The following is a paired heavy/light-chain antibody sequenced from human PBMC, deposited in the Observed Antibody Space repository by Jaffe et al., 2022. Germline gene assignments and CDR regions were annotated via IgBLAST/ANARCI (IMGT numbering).Light chain of an antibody. V-gene: IGKV1-8*01. CDR3: QQYYSYPRT. CDR1: QGISSY. J-gene: IGKJ2*01. CDR2: AAS. Sequence: AIRMTQSPSSFSASTGDRVTITCRASQGISSYLAWYQQKPGKAPKLLIYAASTLQSGVPSRFSGSGSGTDFTLTISCLQSEDFATYYCQQYYSYPRTFGQGTKLEIK.
Heavy chain of an antibody. Sequence: QVQLQESGPGLVKPSGTLSLTCAVSGGSISSSNWWSWVRQPPGKGLEWIGEIYHSGSTNYNPSLKSRVTISVDKSKNQFSLKLSSVTAADTAVYYCAREEPGNIVVVPAAPMGLGSDAFDIWGQGTMVTVSS. CDR1: GGSISSSNW. D-gene: IGHD2-2*01. J-gene: IGHJ3*02. CDR2: IYHSGST. V-gene: IGHV4-4*02. CDR3: AREEPGNIVVVPAAPMGLGSDAFDI.